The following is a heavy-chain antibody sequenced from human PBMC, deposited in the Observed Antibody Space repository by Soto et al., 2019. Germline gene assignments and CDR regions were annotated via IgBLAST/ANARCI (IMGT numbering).Heavy chain of an antibody. Sequence: SETLSLTCTVSGGSISSGGYYWSWIRQHPGKGLEWIGYIYYSGSSNYNPSLKSRVTISVDTSKNQFSLNLTSVTAADTAVYYCARGPYYYESLDHLTYFYYGLDVWGQGTTVTVSS. CDR2: IYYSGSS. CDR3: ARGPYYYESLDHLTYFYYGLDV. CDR1: GGSISSGGYY. V-gene: IGHV4-31*03. D-gene: IGHD3-22*01. J-gene: IGHJ6*02.